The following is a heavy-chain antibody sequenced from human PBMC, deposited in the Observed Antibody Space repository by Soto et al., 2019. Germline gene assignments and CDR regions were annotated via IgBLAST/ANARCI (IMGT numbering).Heavy chain of an antibody. D-gene: IGHD6-19*01. CDR2: ISWNSGSI. J-gene: IGHJ6*02. V-gene: IGHV3-9*01. CDR3: AKDIVVRYRSGWYSQGYYYYGMDV. Sequence: PGGSLRLSCAASGFTFDDYAMHWVRQAPGKGLEWVSGISWNSGSIGYADSVKGRFTISRDNAKNSLYLQMNSLRAEDTALYYCAKDIVVRYRSGWYSQGYYYYGMDVWGQGTTVTVSS. CDR1: GFTFDDYA.